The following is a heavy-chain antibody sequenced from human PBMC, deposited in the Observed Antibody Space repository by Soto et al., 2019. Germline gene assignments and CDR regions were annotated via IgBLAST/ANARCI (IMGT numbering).Heavy chain of an antibody. Sequence: GGSLRISCAASGFTFSSYVMSWVRQAPGKGLEWVSAISAGGGSTYYADSVKGRFTISRDNSKNTLYLQMNSLRAEDTAIYYCAKGTGTFAPDFDYWGQGTPVTVSS. CDR3: AKGTGTFAPDFDY. CDR1: GFTFSSYV. J-gene: IGHJ4*02. CDR2: ISAGGGST. D-gene: IGHD1-1*01. V-gene: IGHV3-23*01.